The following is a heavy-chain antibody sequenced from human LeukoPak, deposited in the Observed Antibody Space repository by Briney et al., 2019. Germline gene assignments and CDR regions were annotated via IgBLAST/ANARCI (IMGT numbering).Heavy chain of an antibody. CDR1: VYTFTGYC. D-gene: IGHD6-13*01. J-gene: IGHJ5*02. Sequence: ASVNVSFKSSVYTFTGYCMRWVRQAPGQGLEWMGCINPNSGGTNYAQKYQRRVTMTSDTSISTAYMELSRLRSDATAVYYCARSGGSWYAWFDPWGQGTLVTVSS. V-gene: IGHV1-2*02. CDR3: ARSGGSWYAWFDP. CDR2: INPNSGGT.